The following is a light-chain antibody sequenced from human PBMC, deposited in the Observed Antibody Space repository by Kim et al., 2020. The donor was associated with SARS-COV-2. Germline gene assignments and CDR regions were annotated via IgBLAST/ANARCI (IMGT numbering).Light chain of an antibody. CDR3: AAWDDGLRGRM. Sequence: GQRVTISCSGSSSNIGRNNVNWYQQLPGMAPKLLIYYDNQRPSGVPDRFSGSKSGTSASLAISGLQSEDEADYYCAAWDDGLRGRMFGGGTKVTVL. CDR1: SSNIGRNN. V-gene: IGLV1-44*01. J-gene: IGLJ3*02. CDR2: YDN.